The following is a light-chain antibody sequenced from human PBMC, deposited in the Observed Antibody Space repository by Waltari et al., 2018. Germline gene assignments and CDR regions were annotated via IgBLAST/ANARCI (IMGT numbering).Light chain of an antibody. CDR1: SSDAGGYNF. CDR2: EVS. V-gene: IGLV2-8*01. J-gene: IGLJ2*01. CDR3: SSYAGSNNHVV. Sequence: QSALTQPPSASGSPGPSVPISCTGTSSDAGGYNFVPWYQQHPGKAPKLMLYEVSKRPSGVPDRFSGSKSGNTASLTVSGLQAEDEADYYCSSYAGSNNHVVFGGGTKLTVL.